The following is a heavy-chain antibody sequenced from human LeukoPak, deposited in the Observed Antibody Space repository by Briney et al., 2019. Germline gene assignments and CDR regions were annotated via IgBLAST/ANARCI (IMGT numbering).Heavy chain of an antibody. J-gene: IGHJ4*02. CDR2: INPNSGGT. CDR3: ARDVGAALGPSLY. V-gene: IGHV1-2*02. D-gene: IGHD1-26*01. CDR1: GYTFTCYY. Sequence: ASVKVSCTASGYTFTCYYMHWVRQAPGQGLEWMGWINPNSGGTNYAQKFQGRVTMTRDTSISTAYMELSRLRSDDTAVYYCARDVGAALGPSLYWGQGTLVTVSS.